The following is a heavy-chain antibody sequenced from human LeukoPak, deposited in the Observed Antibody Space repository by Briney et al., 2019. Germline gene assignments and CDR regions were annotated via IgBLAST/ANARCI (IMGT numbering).Heavy chain of an antibody. D-gene: IGHD6-19*01. CDR2: IRSSSSYI. V-gene: IGHV3-21*01. Sequence: GGSLRLSCAASGFTFSCYSMNWVRQAPGKGLEWVSSIRSSSSYIYYADSVKGRFTISRDNAKNSLYLQMNSLRAEDTAVYYCASPSLVSGWYANFDYWGQGTLVTVSS. CDR1: GFTFSCYS. J-gene: IGHJ4*02. CDR3: ASPSLVSGWYANFDY.